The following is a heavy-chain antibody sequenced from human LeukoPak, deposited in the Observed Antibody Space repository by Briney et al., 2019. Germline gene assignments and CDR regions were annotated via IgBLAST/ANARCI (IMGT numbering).Heavy chain of an antibody. CDR1: GYTFTGYY. CDR3: ARLGHGDYGFDY. D-gene: IGHD4-17*01. V-gene: IGHV1-2*02. CDR2: INPNSGGT. J-gene: IGHJ4*02. Sequence: ASVKVSCKASGYTFTGYYIHWVRQAPAQGLEWMGWINPNSGGTNYAQRFQGRVTMTRDTSISTVYMELSRLRSDDTAVYYCARLGHGDYGFDYWGQGTLVTVSS.